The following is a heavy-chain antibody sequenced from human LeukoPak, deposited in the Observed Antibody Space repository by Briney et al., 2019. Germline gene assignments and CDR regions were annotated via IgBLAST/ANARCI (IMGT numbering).Heavy chain of an antibody. CDR1: GGSISSYY. D-gene: IGHD3-9*01. V-gene: IGHV4-59*08. CDR3: ARVLRYFDWLSRDENWFDP. CDR2: IYYSGST. Sequence: SETLSLTCTVSGGSISSYYWSWIRQPPGKGLEWIGYIYYSGSTNYNPSLKSRVTISVDTSKNQFSLKLSSVTAADTAVYYCARVLRYFDWLSRDENWFDPWGQGTLVTVSS. J-gene: IGHJ5*02.